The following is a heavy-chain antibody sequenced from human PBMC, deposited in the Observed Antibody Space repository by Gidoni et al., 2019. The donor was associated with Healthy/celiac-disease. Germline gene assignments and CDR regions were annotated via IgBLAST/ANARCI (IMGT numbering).Heavy chain of an antibody. D-gene: IGHD3-3*01. J-gene: IGHJ4*02. CDR3: ARDLYDFWSGYQSQMGVY. Sequence: QVQLVASGGGVVQPGRSLSLSCAASGFTFSSYAMHWVRQATGKGLEWVAGISYDGSNKYYADSVKGRFTISRDNSKNTLYLQMNSLRAEDTAVYYCARDLYDFWSGYQSQMGVYWGQGTLVTVSS. CDR2: ISYDGSNK. CDR1: GFTFSSYA. V-gene: IGHV3-30-3*01.